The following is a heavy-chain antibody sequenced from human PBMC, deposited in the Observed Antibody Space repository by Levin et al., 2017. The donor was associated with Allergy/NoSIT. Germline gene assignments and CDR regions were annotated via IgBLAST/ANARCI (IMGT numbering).Heavy chain of an antibody. CDR1: GYTFTGYY. V-gene: IGHV1-2*06. J-gene: IGHJ5*02. Sequence: ASVKVSCKASGYTFTGYYMHWVRQAPGQGLEWMGRINPNSGGTNYAQKFQGRVTMTRDTSISTAYMELSRLRSDDTAVYYCARGSIAAASWFDPWGQGTLVTVSS. D-gene: IGHD6-13*01. CDR3: ARGSIAAASWFDP. CDR2: INPNSGGT.